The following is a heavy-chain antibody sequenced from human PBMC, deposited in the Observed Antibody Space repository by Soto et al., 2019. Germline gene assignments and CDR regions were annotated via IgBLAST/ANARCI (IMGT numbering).Heavy chain of an antibody. Sequence: QVQLVQSGAEVQKPGASVKVSCKASGYTFTSYGISWVRQAPGQGLEWMGWISGYSGNTKYAQKFQGRVTRTTDTSTSTAYMELRSLRSDDTAVYYCAREDCVSSSCYQGDYWGQGTLVTVSS. V-gene: IGHV1-18*01. CDR1: GYTFTSYG. CDR3: AREDCVSSSCYQGDY. J-gene: IGHJ4*02. CDR2: ISGYSGNT. D-gene: IGHD2-2*01.